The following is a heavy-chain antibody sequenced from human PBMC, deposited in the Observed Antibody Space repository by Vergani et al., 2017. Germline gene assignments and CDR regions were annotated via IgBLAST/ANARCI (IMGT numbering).Heavy chain of an antibody. V-gene: IGHV4-34*01. CDR2: INHSGST. D-gene: IGHD6-25*01. J-gene: IGHJ4*02. Sequence: QVQLQESGPGLVKPSETLSLTCTVSGGSISSYYWSWIRQPPGKGLEWIGEINHSGSTNYNPSLKSRVTISVDTSKNQFSLKLSSVTAADTAVYYCAVEKGYSGDWGQGTLVTVSS. CDR1: GGSISSYY. CDR3: AVEKGYSGD.